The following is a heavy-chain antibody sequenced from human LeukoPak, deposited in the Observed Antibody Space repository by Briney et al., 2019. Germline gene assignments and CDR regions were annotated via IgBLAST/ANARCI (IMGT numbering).Heavy chain of an antibody. V-gene: IGHV4-31*03. J-gene: IGHJ6*02. D-gene: IGHD3-10*01. Sequence: SETLSLTCTVSGGSISSGGYYWSWIRQHPGKGLEWIGYIYYSGSTYYNPSLKSRVTISVDTSKNQFSLKLSSVTAADTAVYYCARDNPALLWFGESRGMDVWGQGTTVTVSS. CDR2: IYYSGST. CDR1: GGSISSGGYY. CDR3: ARDNPALLWFGESRGMDV.